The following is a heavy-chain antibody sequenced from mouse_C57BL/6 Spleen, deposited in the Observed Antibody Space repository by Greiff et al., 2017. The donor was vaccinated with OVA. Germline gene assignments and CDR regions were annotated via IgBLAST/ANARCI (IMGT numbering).Heavy chain of an antibody. CDR3: AKEGHGYNGGSYAMDY. V-gene: IGHV2-5*01. J-gene: IGHJ4*01. CDR1: GFSLTSYG. CDR2: IWRGGST. Sequence: VHLVESGPGLVQPSQSLSITCTVSGFSLTSYGVHWVRQSPGKGLEWLGVIWRGGSTDYNAAFMSRLSITKDNSKSQVFFKMNSLQADDTAIYYCAKEGHGYNGGSYAMDYWGQGTSVTVSS. D-gene: IGHD2-2*01.